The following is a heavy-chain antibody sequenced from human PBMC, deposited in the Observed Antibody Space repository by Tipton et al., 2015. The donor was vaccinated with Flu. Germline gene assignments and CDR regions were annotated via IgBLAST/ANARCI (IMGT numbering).Heavy chain of an antibody. CDR1: GGSISSGDSY. J-gene: IGHJ4*02. V-gene: IGHV4-61*02. D-gene: IGHD6-13*01. Sequence: LRLSCSVSGGSISSGDSYWSWIRQPAGKGLEWIGRIYTSGSTNYNPSLKGRVTISVDTSKNQFSLRLRSVTAADTAVYHCARESVIGAAGALNYWGQRALVAVSS. CDR2: IYTSGST. CDR3: ARESVIGAAGALNY.